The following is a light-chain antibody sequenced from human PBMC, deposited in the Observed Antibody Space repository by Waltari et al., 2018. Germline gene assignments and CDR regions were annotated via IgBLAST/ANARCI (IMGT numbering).Light chain of an antibody. V-gene: IGKV1-9*01. Sequence: IQLSQSPSSLSASVRDRITITCPASQGIGSYLAWYQQKPGKAPKLLIYAASTLQSGVPARFSGSGFGTDFTLTISSLQPEDFATYYCQQLNSYPEAFGGGTKVE. CDR1: QGIGSY. J-gene: IGKJ4*01. CDR2: AAS. CDR3: QQLNSYPEA.